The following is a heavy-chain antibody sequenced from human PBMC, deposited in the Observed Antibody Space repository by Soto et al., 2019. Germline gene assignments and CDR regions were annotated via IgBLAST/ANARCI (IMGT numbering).Heavy chain of an antibody. CDR1: GCTNSRYP. J-gene: IGHJ5*02. Sequence: GASVKATCKDCGCTNSRYPISRVRKKPRKGLEWMGRIIPILGIANYAQKFQGRVTITADKSTSTAYMELSSLRSEDTAVYYCAIRFKGFWSGYYIHNWFDPWGQGTLVTVSS. D-gene: IGHD3-3*01. V-gene: IGHV1-69*02. CDR3: AIRFKGFWSGYYIHNWFDP. CDR2: IIPILGIA.